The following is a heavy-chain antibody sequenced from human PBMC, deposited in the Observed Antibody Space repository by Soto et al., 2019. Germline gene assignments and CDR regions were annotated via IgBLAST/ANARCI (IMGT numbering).Heavy chain of an antibody. CDR3: AREEVSRPNTYHGLDV. J-gene: IGHJ6*02. CDR2: ISSRSSYI. Sequence: EVQLAESGGGLVKPGGSLRLSCAASGFNFDTYTMNWVRQAPGKGLEWVSSISSRSSYIYYADSVKGRFTISRDDARNSLYLQMSGLIVEDTAVYYCAREEVSRPNTYHGLDVWGQGTTVTVSS. CDR1: GFNFDTYT. V-gene: IGHV3-21*01.